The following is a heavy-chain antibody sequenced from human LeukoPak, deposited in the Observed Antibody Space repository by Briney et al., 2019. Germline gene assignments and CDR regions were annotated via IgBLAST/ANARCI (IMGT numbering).Heavy chain of an antibody. CDR1: GGSFSGYY. Sequence: SETLSLTCAVYGGSFSGYYWSWIRQPPGKGLEGIGEINHSGSTNYNPSLKSRVTISVDTSKNQSSLKLSSVTAADTAVYYCARRVVVITGYDYWGQGTLVTVSS. J-gene: IGHJ4*02. V-gene: IGHV4-34*01. CDR3: ARRVVVITGYDY. D-gene: IGHD3-22*01. CDR2: INHSGST.